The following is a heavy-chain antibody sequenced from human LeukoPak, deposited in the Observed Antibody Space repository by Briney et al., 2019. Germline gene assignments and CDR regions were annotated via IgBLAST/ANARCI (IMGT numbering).Heavy chain of an antibody. CDR3: VRDGGYYGPDS. D-gene: IGHD3-10*01. CDR1: GFTFSSYA. CDR2: ISSNGGST. Sequence: GGSLRLSCSASGFTFSSYAMHWVRQAPGKGLEYVSTISSNGGSTYYTDSVKGRFTISRDNAKNSLYLQMNSVRAEDTAMYYCVRDGGYYGPDSWGQGALVSVSS. V-gene: IGHV3-64D*06. J-gene: IGHJ4*02.